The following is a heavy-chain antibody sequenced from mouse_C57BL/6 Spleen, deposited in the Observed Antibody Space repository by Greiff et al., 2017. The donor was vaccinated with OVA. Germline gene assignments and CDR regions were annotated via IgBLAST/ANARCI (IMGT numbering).Heavy chain of an antibody. CDR3: ARPDYYGRNYYAMDY. CDR2: IWSGGST. Sequence: QVHVKQSGPGLVQPSQSLSITCTVSGFSLTSYGVHWVRQSPGKGLEWLGVIWSGGSTDYNAAFISRLSISKDNSKSQVFFKMNSLQADDTAIYYCARPDYYGRNYYAMDYWGQGTSVTVSS. J-gene: IGHJ4*01. CDR1: GFSLTSYG. D-gene: IGHD1-1*01. V-gene: IGHV2-2*01.